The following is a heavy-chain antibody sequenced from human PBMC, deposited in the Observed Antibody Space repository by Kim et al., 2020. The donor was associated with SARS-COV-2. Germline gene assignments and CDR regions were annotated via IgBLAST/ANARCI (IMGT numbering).Heavy chain of an antibody. CDR1: GFTFSSYE. CDR3: ARDRGGYYKLGWFDP. V-gene: IGHV3-48*03. Sequence: GGSLRLSCAASGFTFSSYEMNWVRQAPGKGLEWVSYISSSGSTIYYADSVKGRFTISRDNAKNSLYLQMNSLRAEDTAVYYCARDRGGYYKLGWFDPWGQGTLVTVSS. J-gene: IGHJ5*02. D-gene: IGHD3-3*01. CDR2: ISSSGSTI.